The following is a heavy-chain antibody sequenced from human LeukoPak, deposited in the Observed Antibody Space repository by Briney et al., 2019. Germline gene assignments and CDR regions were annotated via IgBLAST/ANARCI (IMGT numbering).Heavy chain of an antibody. D-gene: IGHD3-9*01. Sequence: PGGSLRLSCAASGFTFSSYGMRWVRQAPGKGLEWVSAISGSGGSTYYADSVKGRFTISRDNSKNTLYLQMNSLRAEDTAVYYCAKDQRYFDWLTLDYWGQGTLVTVSS. CDR3: AKDQRYFDWLTLDY. V-gene: IGHV3-23*01. J-gene: IGHJ4*02. CDR1: GFTFSSYG. CDR2: ISGSGGST.